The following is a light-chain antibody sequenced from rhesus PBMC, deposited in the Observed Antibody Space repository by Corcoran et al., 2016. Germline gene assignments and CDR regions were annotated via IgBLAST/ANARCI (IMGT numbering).Light chain of an antibody. J-gene: IGKJ1*01. CDR3: QQYKSYPRT. CDR1: QGISRY. CDR2: AAT. V-gene: IGKV1-28*02. Sequence: DIQMTQSSSSLSASVGDTVTITCRASQGISRYLNWFQPKPGKAPTLLIYAATTLQSGVPSRFSGSGSGTDFTLTISSLQPEDFATYYCQQYKSYPRTFGQGTKVEIK.